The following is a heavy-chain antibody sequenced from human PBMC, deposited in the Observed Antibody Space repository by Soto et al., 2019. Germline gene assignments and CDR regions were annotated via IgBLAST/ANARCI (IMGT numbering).Heavy chain of an antibody. J-gene: IGHJ6*02. CDR1: GYTFTGYY. D-gene: IGHD5-18*01. Sequence: QVQLVQSGAEVKKPGASVKVSCEASGYTFTGYYMHWVRQAPGQGLEWMGWINPNSGGTNYAQKFQGWVTMTRDTSISTAYMELSRLRSDDTAVYYCAREGGDSYGYYYYGMDVWGQGTTVTVSS. CDR3: AREGGDSYGYYYYGMDV. CDR2: INPNSGGT. V-gene: IGHV1-2*04.